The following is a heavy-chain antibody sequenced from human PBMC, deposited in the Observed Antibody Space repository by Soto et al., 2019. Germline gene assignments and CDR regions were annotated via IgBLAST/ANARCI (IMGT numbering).Heavy chain of an antibody. CDR1: GFTFSSYG. V-gene: IGHV3-33*01. CDR3: ARDPGYYGGLDY. J-gene: IGHJ4*02. Sequence: GGSLRLSCAASGFTFSSYGMHWVRQAPGKGLEWVAVIWYDGSNKYYADSVKGRFTISRDNSRNTLYLQMNSLRAEDTAVYYCARDPGYYGGLDYWGQGTLVTVSS. CDR2: IWYDGSNK. D-gene: IGHD4-17*01.